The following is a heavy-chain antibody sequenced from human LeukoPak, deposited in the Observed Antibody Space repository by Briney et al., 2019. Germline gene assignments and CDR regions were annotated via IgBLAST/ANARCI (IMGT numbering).Heavy chain of an antibody. CDR3: AKEVGYCSGTSCYAPLY. D-gene: IGHD2-2*01. J-gene: IGHJ4*02. CDR2: ISYDGSNK. CDR1: GFTSSSYG. Sequence: PGGSLRLSCAAPGFTSSSYGMHWVRQAPGKGLEWVAVISYDGSNKYYADSVKGRFTISRDNSKNTLYLQMNSLRAEDTAVYYCAKEVGYCSGTSCYAPLYWGQGTLVTVSS. V-gene: IGHV3-30*18.